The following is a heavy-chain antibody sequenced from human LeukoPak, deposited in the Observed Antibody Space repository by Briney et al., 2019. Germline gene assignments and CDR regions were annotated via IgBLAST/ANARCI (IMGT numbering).Heavy chain of an antibody. V-gene: IGHV4-59*01. CDR3: ASRITLVRGGFDS. D-gene: IGHD3-10*01. J-gene: IGHJ4*02. CDR2: IYYSGST. Sequence: PSETLSLTCTVSGGSISSYYWSWIRQPPGKGLEWIGYIYYSGSTNYNPSLKSRVTISVDTSKNQFSLKLSSVTAADTAVYYCASRITLVRGGFDSWGQGTLVTVSS. CDR1: GGSISSYY.